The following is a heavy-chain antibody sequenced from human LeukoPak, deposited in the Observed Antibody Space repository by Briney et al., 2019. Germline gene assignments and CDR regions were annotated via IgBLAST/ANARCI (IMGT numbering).Heavy chain of an antibody. V-gene: IGHV3-21*01. J-gene: IGHJ3*02. D-gene: IGHD2-21*01. CDR1: GFTFSSYS. CDR2: ISSSSSYI. Sequence: GGSLRLSCAASGFTFSSYSMNWVRQAPGKGLEWVSSISSSSSYIYYADSVKGRFTISRDNAKNSLYLQMNSLRAEDTAVYYCARISPNRIPSAFDIWGQGTMVTVSS. CDR3: ARISPNRIPSAFDI.